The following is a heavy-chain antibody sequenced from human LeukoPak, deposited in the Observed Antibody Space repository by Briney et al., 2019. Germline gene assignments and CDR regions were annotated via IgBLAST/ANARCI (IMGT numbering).Heavy chain of an antibody. CDR2: IRYDGSNK. D-gene: IGHD5-18*01. CDR3: AKITRGYSYGHTDY. CDR1: GFTFSSYG. Sequence: GGSLRLSCAASGFTFSSYGMHWVRQAPGKGLEWVAFIRYDGSNKYYADSVKSRFTTSRDNSKNTLYLQMNSLRAEDTAVYYCAKITRGYSYGHTDYWGQGTLVTVSS. V-gene: IGHV3-30*02. J-gene: IGHJ4*02.